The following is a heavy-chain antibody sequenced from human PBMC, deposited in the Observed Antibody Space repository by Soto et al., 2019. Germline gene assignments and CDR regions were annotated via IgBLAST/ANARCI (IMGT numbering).Heavy chain of an antibody. CDR1: GFTFNTYW. CDR3: ARFTRGSSGDY. D-gene: IGHD6-25*01. Sequence: GGSLRLSCVASGFTFNTYWMSWVRQAPGKGLEWVANIKEDGSDKYYVDSVKGRFTISRDNAKNLLYLQMNSLGAGDTAMYYCARFTRGSSGDYWGQGTLVTVSS. J-gene: IGHJ4*02. V-gene: IGHV3-7*01. CDR2: IKEDGSDK.